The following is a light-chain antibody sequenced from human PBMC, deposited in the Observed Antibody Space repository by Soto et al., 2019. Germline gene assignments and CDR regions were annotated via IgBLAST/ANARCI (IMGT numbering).Light chain of an antibody. V-gene: IGKV1-5*03. CDR1: QSISSW. CDR3: QQYNGYPWT. CDR2: RAS. Sequence: DIQMTQSPSTLSASVGDRVTITCRASQSISSWLAWYQRKPGKAPKLLFYRASILESGVPSSFSGSGSGTEFTLTISSLQPDDFATYYCQQYNGYPWTFGQGTKVEV. J-gene: IGKJ1*01.